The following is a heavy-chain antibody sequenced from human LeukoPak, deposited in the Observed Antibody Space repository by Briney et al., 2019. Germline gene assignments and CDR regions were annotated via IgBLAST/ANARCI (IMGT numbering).Heavy chain of an antibody. D-gene: IGHD3-22*01. Sequence: PSETLSLTCTVSSGSISTSNYYWGWVRQPPGKALEWIGNIFYSGSTYYSPSLKSRVTISVDTSKNQFSLKLSSVTAADTAVYYCAMPPYYYDSSGYYSSYEAEYFQHWGQGTLVTVSS. J-gene: IGHJ1*01. CDR2: IFYSGST. V-gene: IGHV4-39*07. CDR3: AMPPYYYDSSGYYSSYEAEYFQH. CDR1: SGSISTSNYY.